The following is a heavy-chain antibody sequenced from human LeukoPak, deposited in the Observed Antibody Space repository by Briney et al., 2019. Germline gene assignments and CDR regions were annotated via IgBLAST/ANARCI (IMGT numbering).Heavy chain of an antibody. CDR1: GFTFDDYA. CDR2: ISWDGGST. D-gene: IGHD5-18*01. J-gene: IGHJ4*02. V-gene: IGHV3-43D*03. CDR3: ARSYSYGPQRFDY. Sequence: GGSLRLSCAASGFTFDDYAMHWVRQAPGKGLEWVSLISWDGGSTYYADSVKGRFTISRDNSKNSLYLQMNSLRAEDTAVYYCARSYSYGPQRFDYWGQGTLVTVSS.